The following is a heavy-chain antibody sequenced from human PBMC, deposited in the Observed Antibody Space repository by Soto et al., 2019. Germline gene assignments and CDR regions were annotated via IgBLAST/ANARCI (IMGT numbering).Heavy chain of an antibody. D-gene: IGHD3-22*01. V-gene: IGHV3-33*01. CDR3: ARDYDSSGFYSYYFDH. CDR2: MWSDGNNT. J-gene: IGHJ4*02. CDR1: GFTFSAHG. Sequence: GGSLRLSCAASGFTFSAHGMHWVRQAPGRGLEWVAIMWSDGNNTYYADSVKGRFTVSRDNSKTMLYLQMNSLRAEDTAVYYCARDYDSSGFYSYYFDHWGQGTLVTVSS.